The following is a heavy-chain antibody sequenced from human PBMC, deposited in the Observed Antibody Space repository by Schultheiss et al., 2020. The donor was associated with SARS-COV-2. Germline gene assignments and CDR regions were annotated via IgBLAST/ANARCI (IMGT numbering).Heavy chain of an antibody. CDR1: GYSINSAYY. CDR2: INHSGST. J-gene: IGHJ4*02. Sequence: SETLSLTCAVSGYSINSAYYWTWIRQPPGKGLEWIGEINHSGSTSYNPSLKSRVTISVDTSKNQFSLNLSSVTAADTAVYYCARGRRRDDKQPRFDYWGQGTLVTVSS. V-gene: IGHV4-34*01. D-gene: IGHD5-24*01. CDR3: ARGRRRDDKQPRFDY.